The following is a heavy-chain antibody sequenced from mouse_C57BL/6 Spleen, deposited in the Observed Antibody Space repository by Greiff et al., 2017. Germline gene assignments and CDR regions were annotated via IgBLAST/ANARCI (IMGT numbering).Heavy chain of an antibody. CDR2: ILPGSGST. CDR1: GYTFTGYW. CDR3: ARSGVITTVVAVPGFDY. J-gene: IGHJ2*01. Sequence: QVQLQQSGAELMKPGASVKLSCKATGYTFTGYWIEWVKQRPGHGLEWIGEILPGSGSTNYNEKFKGKATFTADTSSNTAYMQLSSLTTEDSAIYYCARSGVITTVVAVPGFDYWGQGTTLTVSS. D-gene: IGHD1-1*01. V-gene: IGHV1-9*01.